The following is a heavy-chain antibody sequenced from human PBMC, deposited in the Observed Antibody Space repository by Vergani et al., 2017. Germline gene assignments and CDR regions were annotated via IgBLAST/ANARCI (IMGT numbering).Heavy chain of an antibody. CDR3: ARQSHPQWLDDDARNPYFDY. CDR2: IYFSGSI. Sequence: QLQLQESGPGLVKPSETLSLTCTVSGGSICSSSYYWGWIRQPPGKGLEWIGSIYFSGSIYYNPSLKSRVTISVDTSKNQFSLKLSSVTAADTAVYYCARQSHPQWLDDDARNPYFDYWGQGALVTVSS. J-gene: IGHJ4*02. V-gene: IGHV4-39*01. CDR1: GGSICSSSYY. D-gene: IGHD6-19*01.